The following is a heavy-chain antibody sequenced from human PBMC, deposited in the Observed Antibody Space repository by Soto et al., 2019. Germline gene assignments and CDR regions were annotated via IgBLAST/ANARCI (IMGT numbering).Heavy chain of an antibody. CDR3: AKDRLDGGFHY. D-gene: IGHD3-3*01. V-gene: IGHV3-48*01. CDR1: GFTLSSYS. CDR2: ISSSSSTI. J-gene: IGHJ4*01. Sequence: RGSLRLSCAASGFTLSSYSMNWVRQAPGKGLEWVSYISSSSSTIYYADSVKGRFTISRDNAKNTLYLQMNSLRADDSAVYYWAKDRLDGGFHYCGHATPVTVSS.